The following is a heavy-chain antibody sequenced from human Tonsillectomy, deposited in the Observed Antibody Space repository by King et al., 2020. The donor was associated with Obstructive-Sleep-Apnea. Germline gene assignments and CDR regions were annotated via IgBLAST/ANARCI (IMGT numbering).Heavy chain of an antibody. CDR1: GFTFNNYA. D-gene: IGHD2-8*01. Sequence: VQLVESGGDLVQPGGSLRLSCAASGFTFNNYAMTWVRQAPGKGLEWVSAISGSGYNTYYADSVKGRFTISRDNSRNTGYLQMNTLKGEDTAIYYCARDPNGDYVGAFEFWGQGTMVSVSS. CDR2: ISGSGYNT. V-gene: IGHV3-23*04. CDR3: ARDPNGDYVGAFEF. J-gene: IGHJ3*01.